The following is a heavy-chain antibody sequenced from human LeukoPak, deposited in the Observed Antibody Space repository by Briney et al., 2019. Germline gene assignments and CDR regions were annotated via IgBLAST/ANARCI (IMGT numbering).Heavy chain of an antibody. CDR3: AREVQLERYWIFNDAFDI. CDR2: TYHSGST. J-gene: IGHJ3*02. V-gene: IGHV4-38-2*02. CDR1: GYSISSGYY. Sequence: KPSETLSLTCTVSGYSISSGYYWGWIRQPPGKGLEWIGSTYHSGSTYYNPSLKSRVTISVDTSKNQFSLKLSSVTAADTAVYYCAREVQLERYWIFNDAFDIWGQGTMVTVSS. D-gene: IGHD1-1*01.